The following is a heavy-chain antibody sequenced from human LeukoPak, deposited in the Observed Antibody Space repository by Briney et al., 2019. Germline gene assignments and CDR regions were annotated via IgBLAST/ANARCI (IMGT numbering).Heavy chain of an antibody. CDR2: IYWDDDK. J-gene: IGHJ4*02. CDR1: GFSLDTTGAG. D-gene: IGHD1-7*01. Sequence: SGPMLVKPTQALTLTCNFSGFSLDTTGAGVAWIRQPPGKALECLGIIYWDDDKRYSPSLKSRLAITKDASKNQVVLIMTNMDPVDTATYFCAHFKLGLDYSFDFWGQGALVTVSS. V-gene: IGHV2-5*02. CDR3: AHFKLGLDYSFDF.